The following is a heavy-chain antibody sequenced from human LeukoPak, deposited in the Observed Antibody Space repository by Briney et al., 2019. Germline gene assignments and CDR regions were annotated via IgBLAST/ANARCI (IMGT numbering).Heavy chain of an antibody. V-gene: IGHV3-48*03. CDR3: AGSRSLVAVAGIEGFDI. CDR1: GFTLSSYE. D-gene: IGHD6-19*01. CDR2: ISSSGGTT. Sequence: PGGSLRLSCAASGFTLSSYEMNWVRQAPGKGLEWVSYISSSGGTTHYADSVKGRFTISRDNAKNSLYLQMNSLRAEDTAFYYCAGSRSLVAVAGIEGFDIWGQGTMVTVSS. J-gene: IGHJ3*02.